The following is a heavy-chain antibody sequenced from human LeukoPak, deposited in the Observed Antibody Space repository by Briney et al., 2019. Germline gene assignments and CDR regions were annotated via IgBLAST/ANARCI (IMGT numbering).Heavy chain of an antibody. V-gene: IGHV4-59*01. CDR3: ARGRYGFDS. D-gene: IGHD1-26*01. CDR2: IYYTGST. CDR1: GGSITGYF. Sequence: SETLSLTCTVSGGSITGYFWSWIRQPPGKGLEWLGYIYYTGSTNCNPSLKSRVTISVDTSKNQFSLNLTSVTAADTAVYYCARGRYGFDSWGQGTLVTVSS. J-gene: IGHJ4*02.